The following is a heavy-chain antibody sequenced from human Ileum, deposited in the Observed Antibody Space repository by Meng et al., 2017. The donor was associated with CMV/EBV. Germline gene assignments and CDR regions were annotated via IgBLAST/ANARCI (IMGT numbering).Heavy chain of an antibody. D-gene: IGHD2-15*01. Sequence: GESLKISCAASGFTFSSYAIYWVRQAPGKGLQWVSFISGSGASTYYAESVKGRFSISRYNSKNTLYLQMSSLRAEDTAIYYCAKKGGQYFDYWGQGTLVTVSS. V-gene: IGHV3-23*01. CDR2: ISGSGAST. CDR3: AKKGGQYFDY. J-gene: IGHJ4*02. CDR1: GFTFSSYA.